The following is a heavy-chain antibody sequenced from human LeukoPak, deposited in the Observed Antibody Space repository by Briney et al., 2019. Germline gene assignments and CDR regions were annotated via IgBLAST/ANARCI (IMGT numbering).Heavy chain of an antibody. Sequence: PAGSLRLSWAASAFTFSSYAMSWVRQAPGKGLEWVSTISGSFGSTYYADSVEGRFTTSRDNSKNTMSLQLNSLRAEDTAVYYCAQSPKKVTTPRFDYWGQGTLVTVSS. CDR1: AFTFSSYA. D-gene: IGHD4-17*01. J-gene: IGHJ4*02. CDR2: ISGSFGST. CDR3: AQSPKKVTTPRFDY. V-gene: IGHV3-23*01.